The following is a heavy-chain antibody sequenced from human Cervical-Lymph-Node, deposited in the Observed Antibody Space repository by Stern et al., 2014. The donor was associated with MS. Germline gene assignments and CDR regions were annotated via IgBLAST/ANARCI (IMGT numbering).Heavy chain of an antibody. D-gene: IGHD2-21*02. CDR3: ARDQPTYCGGDCFWTLFDY. J-gene: IGHJ4*02. CDR1: GGTFRSYG. Sequence: QVHLVQSGAEVTKPGSSVKVSCKVSGGTFRSYGISWVRQAPGQVLDWKGGICTIIGTPIYAQKFQGRVTISADESTTTAYMALSSLRSEDTAVYYCARDQPTYCGGDCFWTLFDYWGQGTQVTVSS. V-gene: IGHV1-69*01. CDR2: ICTIIGTP.